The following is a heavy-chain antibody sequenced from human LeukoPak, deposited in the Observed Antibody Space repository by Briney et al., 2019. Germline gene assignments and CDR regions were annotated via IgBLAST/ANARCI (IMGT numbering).Heavy chain of an antibody. CDR2: INPNSGGT. D-gene: IGHD3-22*01. Sequence: GASVKVSCTASGYTFTGYYMHWVRQAPGQGLEWMGWINPNSGGTNYAQKFQGWVTMTRDTSISTAYMELSRLRSDDTAVYYCARGGPYYYDSSGYTYYFDYWGQGTLVTVSS. V-gene: IGHV1-2*04. CDR1: GYTFTGYY. J-gene: IGHJ4*02. CDR3: ARGGPYYYDSSGYTYYFDY.